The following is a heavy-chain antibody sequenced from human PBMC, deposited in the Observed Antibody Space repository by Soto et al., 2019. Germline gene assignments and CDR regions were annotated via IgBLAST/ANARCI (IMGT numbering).Heavy chain of an antibody. V-gene: IGHV5-51*01. CDR1: GYSFTSYW. J-gene: IGHJ6*02. Sequence: PVASLTLSCDGSGYSFTSYWIAWVRQMPGKGLEWMGTVYPGDSDTRYSPSFQGQVTISADKSMNTAYLQWSSLKASDTAMYYCARDRAYSPYYYYYGMDVWGQGTTVTVSS. CDR3: ARDRAYSPYYYYYGMDV. CDR2: VYPGDSDT. D-gene: IGHD1-26*01.